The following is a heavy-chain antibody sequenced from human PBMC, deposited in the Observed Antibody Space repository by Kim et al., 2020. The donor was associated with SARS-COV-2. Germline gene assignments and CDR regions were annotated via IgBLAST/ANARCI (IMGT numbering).Heavy chain of an antibody. CDR3: TTAFEY. CDR2: NKDGTNT. V-gene: IGHV3-74*01. J-gene: IGHJ4*02. Sequence: NKDGTNTYYADAVRSRFTTSRNTSKKMVYLQMNRRGAEDTALYYCTTAFEYWGQGTLVTVSS.